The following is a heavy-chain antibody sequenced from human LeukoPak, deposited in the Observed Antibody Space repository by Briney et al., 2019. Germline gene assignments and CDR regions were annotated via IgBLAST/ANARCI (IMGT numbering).Heavy chain of an antibody. CDR1: GYTSTGYY. CDR2: INPNSGGT. D-gene: IGHD3-10*02. V-gene: IGHV1-2*02. J-gene: IGHJ4*02. Sequence: ASVKASCKASGYTSTGYYMHWVRQAPGQGLEWMGWINPNSGGTNYAQKFQGRVTMTRDTSISTAYMELSRLRSDDTAVYYCARFHGNMFSFDYWGQGTLVTVSS. CDR3: ARFHGNMFSFDY.